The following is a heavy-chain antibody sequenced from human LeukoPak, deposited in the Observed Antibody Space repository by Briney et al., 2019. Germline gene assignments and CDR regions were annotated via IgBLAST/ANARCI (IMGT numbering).Heavy chain of an antibody. J-gene: IGHJ4*02. Sequence: SETLSLTCTVSGGSISISSYYWGWIRQPPGKGLERIGSIYYSGSTYYNPSLKSRVTISVDTSKNQFSLKVSSVTAADTAVYYCARLGGAAAAGIIDYWGQGTLVTVSS. CDR1: GGSISISSYY. CDR3: ARLGGAAAAGIIDY. CDR2: IYYSGST. D-gene: IGHD6-13*01. V-gene: IGHV4-39*01.